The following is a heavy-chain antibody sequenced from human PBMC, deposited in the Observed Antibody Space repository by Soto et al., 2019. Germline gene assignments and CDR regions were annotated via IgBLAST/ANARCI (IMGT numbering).Heavy chain of an antibody. CDR2: ISHDGINK. Sequence: QVRLVESGGGVVQPGRSLRLSCTASGFSFSSYAMYWFRQPPGKGLEWVAVISHDGINKHYADSVKGRVTVSRDNSHPSLDLKLNSLRGEDTAMYYCARDMYSSDYFVKWFEPWGQGTLVTVSS. CDR1: GFSFSSYA. V-gene: IGHV3-30-3*01. D-gene: IGHD6-19*01. J-gene: IGHJ5*02. CDR3: ARDMYSSDYFVKWFEP.